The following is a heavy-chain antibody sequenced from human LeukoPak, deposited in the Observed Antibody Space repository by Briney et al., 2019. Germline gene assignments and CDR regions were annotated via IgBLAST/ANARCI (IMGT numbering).Heavy chain of an antibody. CDR3: ARGTSVRGVIKYYYYYYMDV. CDR2: INHSGST. V-gene: IGHV4-34*01. J-gene: IGHJ6*03. Sequence: SETLSLTCAVYGGSFSGYYWSWIRQPPGKGLEWIGEINHSGSTNYNPSLKSRVTISVDTSKNQFSLKLSSVTAAYTAVYYCARGTSVRGVIKYYYYYYMDVWGKGTTVTVSS. D-gene: IGHD3-10*01. CDR1: GGSFSGYY.